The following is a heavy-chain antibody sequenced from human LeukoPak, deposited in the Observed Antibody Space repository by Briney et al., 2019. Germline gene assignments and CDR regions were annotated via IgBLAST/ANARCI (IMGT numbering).Heavy chain of an antibody. CDR3: VTLSSGAGFDV. D-gene: IGHD3-22*01. J-gene: IGHJ3*01. CDR1: GAYISNYY. CDR2: LHASEST. V-gene: IGHV4-4*07. Sequence: PSETLSLTCTVSGAYISNYYWTWVRQPAAQGLEWIGRLHASESTVYNPSLKSRVTMSMDTSKDQLSLTLTSVTAADSAIYYCVTLSSGAGFDVWGHGTVVTVSS.